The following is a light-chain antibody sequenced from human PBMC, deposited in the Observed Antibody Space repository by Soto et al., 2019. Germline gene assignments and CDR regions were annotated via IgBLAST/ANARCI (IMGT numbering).Light chain of an antibody. Sequence: SVLTQSPVTLALSPVERATLSCSASQSVSSSYLAWYQHKRGQAPRLLIYGASSRATGIPDRFSGSGSGTDFTLTISRLEPEDFAVYYCQQYGSSPWTFGQGTKVDIK. CDR1: QSVSSSY. CDR3: QQYGSSPWT. J-gene: IGKJ1*01. V-gene: IGKV3-20*01. CDR2: GAS.